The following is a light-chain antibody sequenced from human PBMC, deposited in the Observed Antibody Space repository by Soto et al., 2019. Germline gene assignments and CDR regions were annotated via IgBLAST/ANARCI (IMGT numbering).Light chain of an antibody. Sequence: EIQMTQSPSTLSASVGDRVTISCRASQSINSWFSWYQQKPGQAPKLLIYKASSLEGGVPSRFSGSGSGTEFTLTIISLQPDDSASYYCQQYNSFSKTFGRGTKVDI. CDR3: QQYNSFSKT. V-gene: IGKV1-5*03. CDR1: QSINSW. CDR2: KAS. J-gene: IGKJ1*01.